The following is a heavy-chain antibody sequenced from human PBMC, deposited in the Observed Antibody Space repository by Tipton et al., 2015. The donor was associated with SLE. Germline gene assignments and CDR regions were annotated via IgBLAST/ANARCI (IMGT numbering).Heavy chain of an antibody. J-gene: IGHJ4*02. D-gene: IGHD2/OR15-2a*01. CDR1: GGSISSSYYY. Sequence: TLSLTCAVSGGSISSSYYYWGWIRQPPGKGLEWIGYIYYTGSTNYNPSLKSRVTISVDTSKNQFSLKLNSVTAADTAVYYCANGLTFFDYWGQGTLVTVSS. CDR3: ANGLTFFDY. CDR2: IYYTGST. V-gene: IGHV4-61*05.